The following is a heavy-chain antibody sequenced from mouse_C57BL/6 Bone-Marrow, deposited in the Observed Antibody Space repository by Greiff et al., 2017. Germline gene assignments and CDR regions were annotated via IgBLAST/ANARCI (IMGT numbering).Heavy chain of an antibody. Sequence: QVQLQQSGPGLVQPSQSLSITCTVSGFSLTSYGVHWVRQSPGKGLEWLGVIWRGGSTDYNAAFMSRLSITKDNSTSQVFFKMNSLQADDTAIYYCAKTIYYDYDAIYYAMDYWGQGTSVTVSS. CDR2: IWRGGST. D-gene: IGHD2-4*01. V-gene: IGHV2-5*01. CDR3: AKTIYYDYDAIYYAMDY. CDR1: GFSLTSYG. J-gene: IGHJ4*01.